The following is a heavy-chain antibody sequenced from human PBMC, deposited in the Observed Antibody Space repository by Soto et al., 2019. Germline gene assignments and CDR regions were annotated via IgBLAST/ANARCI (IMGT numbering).Heavy chain of an antibody. Sequence: ASVKVSCKASGYTFTSYYMHWVRQAPGQGLEWMGIINPSGGSTSYAQKFQGRVTMTRDTSTSTVYMELSSLRSEDTAAYYCARDLDTTGTLTYYYYGMDVWGQGTTVTVSS. V-gene: IGHV1-46*01. CDR2: INPSGGST. D-gene: IGHD4-17*01. J-gene: IGHJ6*02. CDR3: ARDLDTTGTLTYYYYGMDV. CDR1: GYTFTSYY.